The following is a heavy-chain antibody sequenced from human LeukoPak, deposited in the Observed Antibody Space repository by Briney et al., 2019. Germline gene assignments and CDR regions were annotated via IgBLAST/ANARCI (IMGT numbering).Heavy chain of an antibody. D-gene: IGHD3-16*01. CDR2: ISAYNGNT. Sequence: ASAKVSCKASGYTFTSYGISWVRQAPGQGLEWMGWISAYNGNTNYAQKLQGRVTMTTDTSTSTAYMELRSLRSDDTAVYYCARDVMPNGPGPDYYYGMDVWGQGTTVTVSS. CDR3: ARDVMPNGPGPDYYYGMDV. CDR1: GYTFTSYG. J-gene: IGHJ6*02. V-gene: IGHV1-18*01.